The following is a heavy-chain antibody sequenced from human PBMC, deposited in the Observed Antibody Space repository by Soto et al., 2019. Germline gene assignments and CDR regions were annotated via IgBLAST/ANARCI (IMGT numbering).Heavy chain of an antibody. Sequence: SETLSLTCAVYGWSFSGYYWSWIRQPPGKGLEWIWEINHSGSTNYNPSLTSRVTISVDTSKSQFSLQLGSVTVADTAVYCCARDHPTVTAFMYSNHGMAVWARETRVTVS. D-gene: IGHD4-4*01. CDR3: ARDHPTVTAFMYSNHGMAV. J-gene: IGHJ6*04. CDR2: INHSGST. CDR1: GWSFSGYY. V-gene: IGHV4-34*01.